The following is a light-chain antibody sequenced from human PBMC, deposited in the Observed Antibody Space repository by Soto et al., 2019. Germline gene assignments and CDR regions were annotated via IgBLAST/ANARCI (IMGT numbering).Light chain of an antibody. CDR3: QQRSNWRVT. CDR2: DAS. J-gene: IGKJ4*01. CDR1: QSVSSY. V-gene: IGKV3-11*01. Sequence: EIVLTQSPATLSLSPGERATLSCRASQSVSSYLAWYQQKPGQALRLLIYDASNRATGIPARFSGSGSGTDFTLTISSLEPEDFAVYYCQQRSNWRVTFGGGTKVEIK.